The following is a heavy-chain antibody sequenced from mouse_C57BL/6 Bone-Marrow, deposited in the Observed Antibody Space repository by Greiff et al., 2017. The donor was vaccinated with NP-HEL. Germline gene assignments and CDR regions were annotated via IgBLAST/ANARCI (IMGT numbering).Heavy chain of an antibody. D-gene: IGHD1-1*01. CDR2: IYPGSGST. Sequence: VQLQQPGAELVKPGASVKMSCKASGYTFTSYWITWEKQRPGQGLEWIGDIYPGSGSTNYNEKFKSKATLTVDTSSSTAYMQLSSLTSEDSAVYYCAREEVTTVVDYWGQGTTLTVSS. CDR3: AREEVTTVVDY. J-gene: IGHJ2*01. V-gene: IGHV1-55*01. CDR1: GYTFTSYW.